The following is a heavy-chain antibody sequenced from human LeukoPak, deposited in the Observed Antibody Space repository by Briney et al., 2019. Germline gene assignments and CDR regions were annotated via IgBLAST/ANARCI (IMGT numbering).Heavy chain of an antibody. D-gene: IGHD4-17*01. V-gene: IGHV3-48*03. CDR3: ARNGHDYGDYAYLDY. Sequence: PGGSLRLSCAASGFTFSSYEMNWVRQAPGKGLEWVSYISSRGSTIYYADSVKGRFTISRDNAKNSLYLQMNSLRAEDTAVYYCARNGHDYGDYAYLDYWGQGTLVTVSS. CDR2: ISSRGSTI. J-gene: IGHJ4*02. CDR1: GFTFSSYE.